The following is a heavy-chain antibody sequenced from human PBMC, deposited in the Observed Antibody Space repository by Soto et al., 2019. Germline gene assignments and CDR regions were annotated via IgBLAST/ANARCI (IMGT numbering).Heavy chain of an antibody. Sequence: GGSLRLSCEASGFIFSNYAMHWVRQAPGKGLEWVAVISYDGSNKYYADSVKGRFTISRDNSKNTLYLQMNSLRAEDTAVYYCARDSRADGYNYDYFDYWGQGTLVTVSS. J-gene: IGHJ4*02. CDR3: ARDSRADGYNYDYFDY. D-gene: IGHD5-12*01. CDR2: ISYDGSNK. CDR1: GFIFSNYA. V-gene: IGHV3-30-3*01.